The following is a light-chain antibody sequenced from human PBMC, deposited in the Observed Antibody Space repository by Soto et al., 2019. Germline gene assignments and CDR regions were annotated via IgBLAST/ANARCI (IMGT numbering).Light chain of an antibody. V-gene: IGKV3-20*01. CDR1: QSVSSSY. J-gene: IGKJ4*01. CDR3: HRHETYPLA. Sequence: EIVLTQSPGTLSLSPGERATLSCRASQSVSSSYLAWYQQKPGQAPRLLIYGASSRATGIPDRFSGSGSGTEFTLTISSLQPDDFATYYCHRHETYPLAFGGGTKVDI. CDR2: GAS.